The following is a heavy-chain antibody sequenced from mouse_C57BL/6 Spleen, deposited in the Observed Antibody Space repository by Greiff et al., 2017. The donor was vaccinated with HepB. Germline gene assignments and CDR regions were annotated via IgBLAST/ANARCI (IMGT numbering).Heavy chain of an antibody. CDR3: ARRGTGYYFDY. Sequence: QVQLQQSGAELVMPGASVKLSCKASGYTFTSYWMHWVKQRPGQGLEWIGEIDPSDSYTNYNQKFKGKSTLTVDKSSSTAYIQLSSLTSEDSAVYYCARRGTGYYFDYWGQGTTLTVSS. CDR2: IDPSDSYT. D-gene: IGHD2-2*01. CDR1: GYTFTSYW. J-gene: IGHJ2*01. V-gene: IGHV1-69*01.